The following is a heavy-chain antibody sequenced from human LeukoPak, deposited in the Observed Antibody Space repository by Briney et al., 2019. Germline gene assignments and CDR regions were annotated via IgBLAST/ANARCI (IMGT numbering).Heavy chain of an antibody. Sequence: PGGSLRLSCAASGFTFSSCAMSWVRQAPGRGLEWVSAISGSGGSTYYADFAKGLFTISRDNSKNTLYMQMNSLRAEDTAVYYCAKDIWNCGGDCYSYYFDYWGQGTLVTVSS. J-gene: IGHJ4*02. CDR3: AKDIWNCGGDCYSYYFDY. D-gene: IGHD2-21*02. CDR2: ISGSGGST. CDR1: GFTFSSCA. V-gene: IGHV3-23*01.